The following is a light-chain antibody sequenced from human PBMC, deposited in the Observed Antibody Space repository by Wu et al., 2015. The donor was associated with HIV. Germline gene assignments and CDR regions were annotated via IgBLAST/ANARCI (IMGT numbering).Light chain of an antibody. CDR1: QSVSSS. CDR2: GAS. Sequence: EIVMTQSPATLSLSPGETATVSCKASQSVSSSLAWYQQKPGLAPRLLIYGASTRATGIPARFSGSGSGTDFILTISSLQSEDFAVYFCQHQRTFGQGTKVGIK. V-gene: IGKV3-15*01. CDR3: QHQRT. J-gene: IGKJ1*01.